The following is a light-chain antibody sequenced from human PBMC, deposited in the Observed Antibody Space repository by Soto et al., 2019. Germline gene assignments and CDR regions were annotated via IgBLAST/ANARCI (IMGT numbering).Light chain of an antibody. CDR2: GDS. V-gene: IGLV1-40*01. Sequence: QLVLTQPPSVSGAPGQRVTISCTGSGSNIGAGYDVHWYQHRPGTAPKLLVFGDSHRPSGVPDRFSGSKSGTSASLAITGLQAGDEGDYYCQSYDSTLDARYVFGTGTKLTVL. CDR1: GSNIGAGYD. CDR3: QSYDSTLDARYV. J-gene: IGLJ1*01.